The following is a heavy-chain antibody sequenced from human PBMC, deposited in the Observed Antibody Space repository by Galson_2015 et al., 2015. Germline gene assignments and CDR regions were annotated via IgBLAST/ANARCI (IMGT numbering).Heavy chain of an antibody. CDR3: TRDGYNYYDY. D-gene: IGHD5-24*01. J-gene: IGHJ4*02. Sequence: QAPGKGLEWVAYVSYHGSERLYADSVKGRVTVSRDNSKNTLYLQINSLRVEDTAVYYCTRDGYNYYDYWGQGTLVTVSS. CDR2: VSYHGSER. V-gene: IGHV3-30*03.